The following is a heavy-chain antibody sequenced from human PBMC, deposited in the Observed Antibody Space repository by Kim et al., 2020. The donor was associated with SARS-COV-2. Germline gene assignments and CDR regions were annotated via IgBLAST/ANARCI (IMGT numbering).Heavy chain of an antibody. CDR3: ARGVPGSFDS. CDR2: INHSGST. J-gene: IGHJ5*01. D-gene: IGHD3-10*01. V-gene: IGHV4-34*01. CDR1: GGSFSDFH. Sequence: SETLSLTCVVYGGSFSDFHLGWIRQPPGKGLEWIGEINHSGSTTYDSSLKSRVTISADTPKNQFSLTLTSVTAADTAIYYCARGVPGSFDSWGQGTLVTVSS.